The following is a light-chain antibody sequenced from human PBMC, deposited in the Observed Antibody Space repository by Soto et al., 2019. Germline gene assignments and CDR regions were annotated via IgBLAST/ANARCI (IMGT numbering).Light chain of an antibody. CDR3: QQYNSYPGT. CDR1: QSISSW. Sequence: DIQMTQSPSTLSASVGDRVTITCRASQSISSWLAWYQQKPGKAPKLLIYKASSLESGVPSRFSGSGSGTEFTLTISSLQPDDFATYYCQQYNSYPGTFGQGPKVDIK. CDR2: KAS. J-gene: IGKJ1*01. V-gene: IGKV1-5*03.